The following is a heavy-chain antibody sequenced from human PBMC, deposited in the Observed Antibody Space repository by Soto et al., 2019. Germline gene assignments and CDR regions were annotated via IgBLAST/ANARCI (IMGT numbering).Heavy chain of an antibody. D-gene: IGHD6-19*01. V-gene: IGHV3-30*03. CDR1: GFTFSSYG. Sequence: GGSLRLSCAASGFTFSSYGMHWVRQAPGKGLEWVAVISYDGSNKYYADSVKGRFTISRDNSKNTLYLQMNSLRAEDTAVYYCVALHSSGWYSHYWGQGTLVTVSS. J-gene: IGHJ4*02. CDR2: ISYDGSNK. CDR3: VALHSSGWYSHY.